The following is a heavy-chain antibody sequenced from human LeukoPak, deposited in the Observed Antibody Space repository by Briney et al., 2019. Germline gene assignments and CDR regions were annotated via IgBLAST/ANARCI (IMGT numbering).Heavy chain of an antibody. D-gene: IGHD3-22*01. CDR1: GFTFSSYA. CDR2: ISDRGDNT. CDR3: ARDVSRYYDSSGYAD. Sequence: GGSLRLSCAASGFTFSSYAMSWVRQAPGKGLEWVSGISDRGDNTYYADSVKGRFTISRDNSKNTLYLQMNSLRAEDTAVYYCARDVSRYYDSSGYADWGQGTLVTVSS. V-gene: IGHV3-23*01. J-gene: IGHJ4*02.